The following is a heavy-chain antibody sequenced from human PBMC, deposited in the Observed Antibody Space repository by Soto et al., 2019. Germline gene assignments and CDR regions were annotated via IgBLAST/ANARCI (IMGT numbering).Heavy chain of an antibody. D-gene: IGHD5-18*01. V-gene: IGHV4-61*08. J-gene: IGHJ5*02. CDR1: GGSVSSGDYY. Sequence: SETLSLTCTVSGGSVSSGDYYWSWIRQPPGKGLEWIGYIYYSGNTNYNPSLKSRVIISVHTSKNLFSLKLTSVTAADTAVYYCARIPVDTSMIYWLDPWGQGTLVTVSS. CDR3: ARIPVDTSMIYWLDP. CDR2: IYYSGNT.